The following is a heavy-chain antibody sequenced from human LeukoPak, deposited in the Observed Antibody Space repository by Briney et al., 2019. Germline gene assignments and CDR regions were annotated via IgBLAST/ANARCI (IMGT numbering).Heavy chain of an antibody. CDR2: ISSSSSTI. V-gene: IGHV3-48*01. Sequence: GGSLRLSCAASGFTFSSYSMNWVRQAPGKGLEWVSYISSSSSTIYYADSVKGRFTISRDNAKNSLYLQMNSPRAEDTAVYYCARVYCSGGSCYDLGIPFDYWGQGTLVTVSS. CDR3: ARVYCSGGSCYDLGIPFDY. CDR1: GFTFSSYS. D-gene: IGHD2-15*01. J-gene: IGHJ4*02.